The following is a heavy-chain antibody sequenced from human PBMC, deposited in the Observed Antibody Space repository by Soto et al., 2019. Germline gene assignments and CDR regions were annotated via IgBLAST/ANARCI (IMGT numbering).Heavy chain of an antibody. CDR2: IGGTDTFT. CDR3: VRDGSLLGLTR. CDR1: GFSFKNYN. V-gene: IGHV3-21*01. J-gene: IGHJ4*02. D-gene: IGHD3-16*01. Sequence: EVQLVESGGSLVKPGESLRLSCVASGFSFKNYNMNWVRQAPVKGLEWVSSIGGTDTFTYCADSVKVRFSISRDNAKSSLFLQLNSLRAEDTAVYSCVRDGSLLGLTRWGQGTLVPVSS.